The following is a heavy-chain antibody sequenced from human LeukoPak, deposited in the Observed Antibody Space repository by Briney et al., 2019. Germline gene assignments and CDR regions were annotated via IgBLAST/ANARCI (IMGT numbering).Heavy chain of an antibody. D-gene: IGHD3-3*01. J-gene: IGHJ4*02. CDR3: ARDGVLRSLEWLFPDY. CDR1: GFTFSSYA. Sequence: GGSLRLSCAASGFTFSSYAMHWVRQAPGKGLEWVAVISYDGSNKYYADSVKGRFTISRDNSKNTLYLQMNSLRAEDTAVYYCARDGVLRSLEWLFPDYWGQGTLVTVSS. CDR2: ISYDGSNK. V-gene: IGHV3-30-3*01.